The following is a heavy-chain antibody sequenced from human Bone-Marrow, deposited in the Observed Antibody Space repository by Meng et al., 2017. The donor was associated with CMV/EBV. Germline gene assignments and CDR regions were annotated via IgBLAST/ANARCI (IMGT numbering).Heavy chain of an antibody. V-gene: IGHV4-38-2*02. CDR1: GYSISSGYY. CDR3: ARGNSKLLYYYYGMDV. CDR2: IYHSGST. J-gene: IGHJ6*02. D-gene: IGHD4-11*01. Sequence: ESLKISCTVSGYSISSGYYWGWIRQPPGKGLEWIGSIYHSGSTYYNPSLKSRVTISVDTSKNQFSLKLSSVTAADTAVYYCARGNSKLLYYYYGMDVWGQGTTVTVSS.